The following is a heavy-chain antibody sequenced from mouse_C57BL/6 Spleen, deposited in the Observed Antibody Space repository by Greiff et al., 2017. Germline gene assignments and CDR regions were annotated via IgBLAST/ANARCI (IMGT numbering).Heavy chain of an antibody. D-gene: IGHD1-1*01. Sequence: VKLMESGPELVKPGASVKISCKASGYAFSSSWMNWVKQRPGKGLEWIGRIYPGDGDTNYNGKFKGKATLTADKSSSTAYMQLSSLTSEDSAVYFCARCPYYYGSSYYYYAMDYWGQGTSVTVSS. CDR3: ARCPYYYGSSYYYYAMDY. V-gene: IGHV1-82*01. J-gene: IGHJ4*01. CDR1: GYAFSSSW. CDR2: IYPGDGDT.